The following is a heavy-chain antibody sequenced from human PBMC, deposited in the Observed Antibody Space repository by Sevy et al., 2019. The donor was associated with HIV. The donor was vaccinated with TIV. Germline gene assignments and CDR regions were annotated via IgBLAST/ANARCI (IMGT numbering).Heavy chain of an antibody. CDR3: ARVGYCRGGTCFSGFYYAMDV. J-gene: IGHJ6*02. D-gene: IGHD2-15*01. V-gene: IGHV3-7*01. CDR1: GFSFSWYW. CDR2: IKQDGSEK. Sequence: GGSLRLSCVASGFSFSWYWMSWVRQTPEKGLEWVANIKQDGSEKNYVDSVKGRFIISRDNAKNSLYLQMNSLRVEDTAVYYCARVGYCRGGTCFSGFYYAMDVWGQGTTVTVSS.